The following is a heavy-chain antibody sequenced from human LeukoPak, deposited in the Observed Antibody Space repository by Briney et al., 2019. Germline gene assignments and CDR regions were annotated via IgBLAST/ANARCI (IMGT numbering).Heavy chain of an antibody. CDR1: GGTFSSYA. J-gene: IGHJ4*02. CDR2: IIPIFGTA. D-gene: IGHD4-17*01. V-gene: IGHV1-69*06. Sequence: ASVKVSCKASGGTFSSYAISWVRQAPGQGLEWMGGIIPIFGTANYAQKFQGRVTITADKSTSTAYMELSSLRSEDTAVYYCAAPRSVTTPGGLFDYWGQGTLVTVSS. CDR3: AAPRSVTTPGGLFDY.